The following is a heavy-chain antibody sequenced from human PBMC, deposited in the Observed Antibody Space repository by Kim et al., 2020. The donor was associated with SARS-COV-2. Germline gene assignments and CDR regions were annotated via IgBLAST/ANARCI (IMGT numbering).Heavy chain of an antibody. D-gene: IGHD5-18*01. Sequence: KGRFTISRDNAKNSLYLQMNSLRAEDTAVYYCARDLLEDTAMGYYYYGMDVWGQGTTVTVSS. J-gene: IGHJ6*02. CDR3: ARDLLEDTAMGYYYYGMDV. V-gene: IGHV3-11*06.